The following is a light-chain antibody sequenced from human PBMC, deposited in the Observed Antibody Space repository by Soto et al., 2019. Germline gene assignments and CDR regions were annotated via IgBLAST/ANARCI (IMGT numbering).Light chain of an antibody. CDR1: SSDVGIYNY. CDR3: SSYTSSSTLYV. CDR2: AVS. V-gene: IGLV2-14*01. J-gene: IGLJ1*01. Sequence: ALTQPASVSGSPGQSITISCTGTSSDVGIYNYVSWYQHHPGKAPKLMIYAVSNRPSGISNRFSGSKSGNTASLTISGLQAEDEADYYCSSYTSSSTLYVFGTGTKV.